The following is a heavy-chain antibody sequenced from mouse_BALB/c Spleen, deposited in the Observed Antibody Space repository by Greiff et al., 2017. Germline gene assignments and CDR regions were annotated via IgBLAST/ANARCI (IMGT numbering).Heavy chain of an antibody. CDR2: IDPENGDT. J-gene: IGHJ3*01. D-gene: IGHD3-1*01. V-gene: IGHV14-4*02. Sequence: EVQLQQSGAELVRSGASVKLSCTASGFNIKDYYMHWVKQRPEQGLEWIGWIDPENGDTEYAPKFQGKATMTADTSSNTAYLQLSSLTSEDTAVYYCNAWKTARATCAYWGQGTLVTVSA. CDR3: NAWKTARATCAY. CDR1: GFNIKDYY.